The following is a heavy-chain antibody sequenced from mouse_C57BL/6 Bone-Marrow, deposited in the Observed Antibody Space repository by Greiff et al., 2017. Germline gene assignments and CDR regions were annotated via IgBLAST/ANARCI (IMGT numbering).Heavy chain of an antibody. Sequence: EVQLVESGEGLVKPGGSLKLSCAASGFTFSSYAMSWVRQTQAKRLEWVAYISSGGDSIYYADTVKGRFTLSRDNARNTLYLQMSSLKSEDTAMYYCTRDRRRAMDDWGQGTSVTVAS. CDR3: TRDRRRAMDD. D-gene: IGHD2-14*01. CDR1: GFTFSSYA. J-gene: IGHJ4*01. V-gene: IGHV5-9-1*02. CDR2: ISSGGDSI.